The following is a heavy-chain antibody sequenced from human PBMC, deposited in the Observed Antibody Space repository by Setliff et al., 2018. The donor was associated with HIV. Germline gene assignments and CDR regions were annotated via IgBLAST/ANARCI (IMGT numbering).Heavy chain of an antibody. D-gene: IGHD6-19*01. CDR3: ARGGEIALAAHRRWLDS. J-gene: IGHJ5*01. CDR1: GYSFTGYY. V-gene: IGHV1-2*02. CDR2: INPNSGAT. Sequence: ASVKVSCKASGYSFTGYYIHWVRQAPGQGLEWMGWINPNSGATNYSQKFEDKVTMTRVTSLSTGYMNLSRLRSDDTAVYYCARGGEIALAAHRRWLDSWGQGTLVTVSS.